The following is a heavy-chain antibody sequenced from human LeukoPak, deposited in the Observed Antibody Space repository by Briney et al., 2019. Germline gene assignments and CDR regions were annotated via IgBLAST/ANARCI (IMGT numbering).Heavy chain of an antibody. J-gene: IGHJ4*02. V-gene: IGHV3-33*01. D-gene: IGHD3-22*01. CDR1: GFTFSSYG. CDR2: IWYDGSNK. Sequence: GGSLRLSCAASGFTFSSYGMHWVRQAPGKGLEWVAVIWYDGSNKYYADSVKGRFTISRDNSKNTLYLQMNSLRAEDTAVYYCAREPDSYYDSSGYYSTLGYWGQGTLVTVSS. CDR3: AREPDSYYDSSGYYSTLGY.